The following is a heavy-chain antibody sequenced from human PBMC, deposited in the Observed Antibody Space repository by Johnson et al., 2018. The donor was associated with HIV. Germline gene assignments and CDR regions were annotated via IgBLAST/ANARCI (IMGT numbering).Heavy chain of an antibody. Sequence: VQLVESGGGVVRPGGSLRLSCAASGFTFDDYGMSWVRQAPGKGLEWVSGINWNGGSRGYADSVKGRFTISRDNAKNSLYLQMNSLRAEDTALYYCARDLYYGSGSSVAFDIWGQGTMVTVSS. CDR2: INWNGGSR. CDR1: GFTFDDYG. CDR3: ARDLYYGSGSSVAFDI. J-gene: IGHJ3*02. D-gene: IGHD3-10*01. V-gene: IGHV3-20*04.